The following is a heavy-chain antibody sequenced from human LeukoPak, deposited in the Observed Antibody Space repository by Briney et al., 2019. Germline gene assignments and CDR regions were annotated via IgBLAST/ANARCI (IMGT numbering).Heavy chain of an antibody. CDR2: IWYDGCNK. CDR1: GFTFSNYG. V-gene: IGHV3-33*01. J-gene: IGHJ6*02. Sequence: PGGALTLSCAASGFTFSNYGMHWVRQAPGTGREGVAVIWYDGCNKKYADSVKGRFTISRDNSKNTLYLQMNSLRAEDTAVYYCARDIRRPGCSGGSCYEYYYGMDVWGQGTTVTVSS. CDR3: ARDIRRPGCSGGSCYEYYYGMDV. D-gene: IGHD2-15*01.